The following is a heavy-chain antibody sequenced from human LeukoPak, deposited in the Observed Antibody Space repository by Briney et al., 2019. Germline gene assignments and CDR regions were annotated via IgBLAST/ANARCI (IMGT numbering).Heavy chain of an antibody. Sequence: GGSLRLSCAASGFTFSSYGMHWVRQAPGKGLEWVAFIRYDGSNKYYAVSVKGRFTISRDNSKNTLYLQMNSLRAEDTAVYYCAKDPSAAGKSPGFDYWGQGTLVTVSS. V-gene: IGHV3-30*02. J-gene: IGHJ4*02. CDR3: AKDPSAAGKSPGFDY. CDR2: IRYDGSNK. CDR1: GFTFSSYG. D-gene: IGHD6-13*01.